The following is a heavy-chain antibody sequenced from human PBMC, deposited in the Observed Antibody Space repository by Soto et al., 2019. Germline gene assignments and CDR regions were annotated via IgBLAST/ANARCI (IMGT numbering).Heavy chain of an antibody. CDR2: ISYDGSNK. V-gene: IGHV3-30-3*01. Sequence: GGSLRLSCAASGFTFSSYAMHWVRQAPGKGLEWVAVISYDGSNKYYADSVKGRFTISRDNSKNTLYLQMNSLRGEDTAVYYCARGVCSGGSCYPFDYWGQGTLVTV. CDR3: ARGVCSGGSCYPFDY. CDR1: GFTFSSYA. D-gene: IGHD2-15*01. J-gene: IGHJ4*02.